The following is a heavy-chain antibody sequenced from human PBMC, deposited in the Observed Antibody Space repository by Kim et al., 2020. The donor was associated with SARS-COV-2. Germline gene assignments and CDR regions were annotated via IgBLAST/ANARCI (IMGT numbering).Heavy chain of an antibody. Sequence: GGSLRLSCAASGFTFSSYAMHWVRQAPGKGLEWVAVISYDGSNKYYADSVKGRFTISRDNSKNTLYLQMNSLRAEDTAVYYCARDHRKADDSSGAIDYWGQGTLVTVSS. D-gene: IGHD3-22*01. CDR2: ISYDGSNK. V-gene: IGHV3-30-3*01. CDR3: ARDHRKADDSSGAIDY. CDR1: GFTFSSYA. J-gene: IGHJ4*02.